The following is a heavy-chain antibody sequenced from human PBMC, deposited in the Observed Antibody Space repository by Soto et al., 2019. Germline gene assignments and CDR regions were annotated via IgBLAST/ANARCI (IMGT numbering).Heavy chain of an antibody. V-gene: IGHV1-2*02. CDR2: INPNDGGT. CDR3: ARDSYSASYVH. CDR1: GYTFTDYY. Sequence: GASVKVSCKASGYTFTDYYMHWVRQAPGQGLEWMGWINPNDGGTSYAQNFQGRVTMTSDTSITTAYMELRRLTSDDTAVYFCARDSYSASYVHWGQGPLVTVSS. J-gene: IGHJ4*02. D-gene: IGHD1-26*01.